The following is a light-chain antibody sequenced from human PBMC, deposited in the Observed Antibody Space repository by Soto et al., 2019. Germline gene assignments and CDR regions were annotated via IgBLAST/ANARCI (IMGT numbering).Light chain of an antibody. V-gene: IGLV2-23*01. CDR2: EGS. CDR3: CSYAGSSTYV. J-gene: IGLJ1*01. CDR1: SSDVGRYNL. Sequence: QSALTQPASVSGSPGQSITISCTGTSSDVGRYNLVSWYQQHPGKAPKLMIYEGSKRPSGVSNRFSGSKSGNTASLTISGLQAEDEADYYCCSYAGSSTYVFGTGTQLTVL.